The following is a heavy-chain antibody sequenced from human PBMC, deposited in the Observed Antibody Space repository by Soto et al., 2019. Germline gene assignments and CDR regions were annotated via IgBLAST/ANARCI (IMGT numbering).Heavy chain of an antibody. CDR3: ARDASGTMTRRTTRYGR. V-gene: IGHV3-21*01. CDR2: ISSSSSHI. J-gene: IGHJ4*01. CDR1: GFTLSTYS. D-gene: IGHD3-10*01. Sequence: GGSLRLSCAASGFTLSTYSMHWVRQAPGKGLEWVASISSSSSHIYYADSVKGRFTISRDNAKNSLSLQMNSLRAEDTAVYFCARDASGTMTRRTTRYGRWGQGTL.